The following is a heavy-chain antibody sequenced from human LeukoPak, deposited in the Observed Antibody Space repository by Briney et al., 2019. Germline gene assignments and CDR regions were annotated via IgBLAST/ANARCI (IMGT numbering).Heavy chain of an antibody. V-gene: IGHV3-48*04. CDR1: GFTFNGYP. CDR3: ARDLSGDYDILTGYGY. CDR2: INSDSKSI. J-gene: IGHJ4*02. Sequence: GGSLRLSCIASGFTFNGYPMNWVRQAPGKGLEWVSYINSDSKSIYYADSVKGRFTISRDNAKNSLYLHMTSLRAEDTAVYYCARDLSGDYDILTGYGYWGQGTLVTVSS. D-gene: IGHD3-9*01.